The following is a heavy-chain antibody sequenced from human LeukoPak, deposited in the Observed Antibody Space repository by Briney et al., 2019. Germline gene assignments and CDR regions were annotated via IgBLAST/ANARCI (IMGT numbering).Heavy chain of an antibody. V-gene: IGHV3-23*01. CDR3: AKWGDYDILTGYYDSDY. CDR2: ITGSGGTT. Sequence: PGASLRLSCAASGFTFNNYAMSWVRQAPGKELEWVSAITGSGGTTFYADSVKGRFTISRENSKNTLYLQMNSLRAEDTAVYYCAKWGDYDILTGYYDSDYWGQGTPVTVSS. CDR1: GFTFNNYA. J-gene: IGHJ4*02. D-gene: IGHD3-9*01.